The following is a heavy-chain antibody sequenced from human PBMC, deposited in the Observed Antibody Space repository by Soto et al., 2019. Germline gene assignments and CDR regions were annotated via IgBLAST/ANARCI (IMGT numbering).Heavy chain of an antibody. Sequence: EVQVVESGGGLLQPGGSLKLSCAASGFTFSRNSMNWFRQAPGKGLEWISYISSSSSTIYADSVKGRFTISRDNAKNSLYLQMNSLRDEDTAVYYCARVIWSGHLTSDLWGQGTLVTVSS. V-gene: IGHV3-48*02. D-gene: IGHD3-3*01. CDR1: GFTFSRNS. CDR3: ARVIWSGHLTSDL. J-gene: IGHJ5*02. CDR2: ISSSSSTI.